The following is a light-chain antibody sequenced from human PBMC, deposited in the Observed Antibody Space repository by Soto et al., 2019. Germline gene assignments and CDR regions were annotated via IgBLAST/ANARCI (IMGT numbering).Light chain of an antibody. CDR3: TSYVGINTFV. V-gene: IGLV2-8*01. CDR1: NSDVGRYNY. CDR2: EVS. Sequence: QSALTQPPSASGSPGQSVTISCTGTNSDVGRYNYVSWYQQHPGKAPKLVIYEVSKRPSGVPDRFSGSKSGNTASLTVSGLQAEDEADYYCTSYVGINTFVFGGGTKLTVL. J-gene: IGLJ2*01.